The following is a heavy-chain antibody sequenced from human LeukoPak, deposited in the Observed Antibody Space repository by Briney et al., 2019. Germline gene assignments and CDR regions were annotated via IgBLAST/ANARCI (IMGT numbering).Heavy chain of an antibody. V-gene: IGHV1-46*01. Sequence: GASVKVSCKASGYTFTSYYMHWVRQAPGQGLEWMGIISPSGGSTSYAQKFQGRVTITADKSTSTAYMELSSLRSEDTAVYYCARTMARYYYYMDVWGKGTTVTVSS. CDR2: ISPSGGST. D-gene: IGHD2-8*01. CDR3: ARTMARYYYYMDV. J-gene: IGHJ6*03. CDR1: GYTFTSYY.